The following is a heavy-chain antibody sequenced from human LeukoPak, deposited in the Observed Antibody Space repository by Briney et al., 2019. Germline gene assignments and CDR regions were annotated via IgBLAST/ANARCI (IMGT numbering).Heavy chain of an antibody. J-gene: IGHJ4*02. D-gene: IGHD5-24*01. Sequence: GGSLRLSCAVSGFTVSSNYMAWLREAPGKGLEWVSVIYGDDSTFYADSVKGRFTISRHNSKNTLYLEMNSLRPEDTAVYYCARGLVEMATIYFDYWGQGTLVTVSS. CDR3: ARGLVEMATIYFDY. CDR1: GFTVSSNY. V-gene: IGHV3-53*04. CDR2: IYGDDST.